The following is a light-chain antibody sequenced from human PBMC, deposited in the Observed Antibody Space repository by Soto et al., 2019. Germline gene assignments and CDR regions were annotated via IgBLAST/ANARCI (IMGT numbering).Light chain of an antibody. CDR1: FSNIGENYE. CDR2: GNT. CDR3: QTYDSKLDGSV. J-gene: IGLJ3*02. V-gene: IGLV1-40*01. Sequence: QPVLTQPPSVSGAPGHRVTISCNGSFSNIGENYEVHWYQQLPGTAPKLLIYGNTNRPSEVPDRFSASKSGTSASLTISELQPGDQADYYCQTYDSKLDGSVFGGGTKLTVL.